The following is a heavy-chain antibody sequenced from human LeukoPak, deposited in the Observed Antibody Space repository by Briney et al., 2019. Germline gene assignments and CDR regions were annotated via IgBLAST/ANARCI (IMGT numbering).Heavy chain of an antibody. Sequence: LETLSLTCTVSGGSISSYYWSWIRQPPGKGLEWIGYIYYSGSTNYNPSLKSRVTISVDTSKSQFSLKLSSVTAADTAVYYCASRGSNWSFDYWGQGTLVTVSS. V-gene: IGHV4-59*01. CDR3: ASRGSNWSFDY. D-gene: IGHD3-3*01. CDR1: GGSISSYY. CDR2: IYYSGST. J-gene: IGHJ4*02.